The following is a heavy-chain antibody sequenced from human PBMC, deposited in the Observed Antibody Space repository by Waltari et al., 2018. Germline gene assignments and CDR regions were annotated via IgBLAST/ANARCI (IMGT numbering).Heavy chain of an antibody. V-gene: IGHV1-2*06. Sequence: QVQLVQSGAEVKKPGASVKVSCKASGYLFPAYYIHWVRQAPGRGLEWVGRFNPDSGGTNYAQKFQGRVTMTTDTSITTAYMELSRLTSDDTALYYCVRGSGGYSWFDPWGQGTLLTVSS. J-gene: IGHJ5*02. CDR1: GYLFPAYY. CDR2: FNPDSGGT. D-gene: IGHD3-10*01. CDR3: VRGSGGYSWFDP.